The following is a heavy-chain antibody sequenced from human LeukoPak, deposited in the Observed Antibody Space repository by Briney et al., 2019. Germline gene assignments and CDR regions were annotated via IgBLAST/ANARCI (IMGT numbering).Heavy chain of an antibody. CDR3: ARGVRDYDFWSGDYYYYYMDV. CDR2: IYYSGST. D-gene: IGHD3-3*01. Sequence: SETLSLTCTVSGGSISSHYWSWIRQPPGQGLEWIGYIYYSGSTNYNPSLKSRVTISVDTSKNQFSLKLSSVTAADTAVYYCARGVRDYDFWSGDYYYYYMDVWGKGTTVTVSS. V-gene: IGHV4-59*11. J-gene: IGHJ6*03. CDR1: GGSISSHY.